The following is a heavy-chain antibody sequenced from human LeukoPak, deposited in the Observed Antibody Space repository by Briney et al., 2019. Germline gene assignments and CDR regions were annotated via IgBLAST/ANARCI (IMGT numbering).Heavy chain of an antibody. CDR1: GGSFSGYY. J-gene: IGHJ6*03. V-gene: IGHV4-34*01. Sequence: PSETLSLTCAVYGGSFSGYYWSWIRQPPGKGLEWIGEINHSGSTNYNPSLKSRVTISVDTSKNQFSLKLSSVTAADTAVYYCARVPYYDFWSGYYYYYYMDVWGKGTTVTVSS. D-gene: IGHD3-3*01. CDR2: INHSGST. CDR3: ARVPYYDFWSGYYYYYYMDV.